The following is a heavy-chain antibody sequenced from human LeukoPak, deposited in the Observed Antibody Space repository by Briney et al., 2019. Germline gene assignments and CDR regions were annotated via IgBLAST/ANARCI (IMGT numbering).Heavy chain of an antibody. Sequence: GGSLRLSCAASGFTFSSYEMNWVRQAPGKGLEWVSYISSSGSTTYYADSVKGRFTISRDNAKNSLYLQMNSLRAEDTAVYYCARDPRGVSSGWYGGFDYWGQGTLVTVSS. D-gene: IGHD6-19*01. J-gene: IGHJ4*02. CDR2: ISSSGSTT. V-gene: IGHV3-48*03. CDR1: GFTFSSYE. CDR3: ARDPRGVSSGWYGGFDY.